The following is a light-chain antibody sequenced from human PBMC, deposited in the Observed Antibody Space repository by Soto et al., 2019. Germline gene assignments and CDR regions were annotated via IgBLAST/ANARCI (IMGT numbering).Light chain of an antibody. J-gene: IGLJ1*01. CDR1: SSDVGGYNY. V-gene: IGLV2-14*01. CDR3: NSYTTRYTYV. Sequence: QSVLTQPASGSGSPGQSITISCTGTSSDVGGYNYVSWYQQHPGRAPKLLIYGVTNRPSGVSNRFSGSKSANTASLTISGLQAEDEADYYCNSYTTRYTYVFGTGTKVTVL. CDR2: GVT.